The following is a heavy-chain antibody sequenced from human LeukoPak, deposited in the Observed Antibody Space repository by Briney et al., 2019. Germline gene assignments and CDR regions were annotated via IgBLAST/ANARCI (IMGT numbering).Heavy chain of an antibody. Sequence: SETLSLTCTVSGGSISSYYWSWIRQSPGKGLEWIAYISDRGSTKYNLSLKSRVTISVDTSKNQFSLKLSDVIAADTAVYYCARGFDGLAGWFDPWGQGTLVTVSS. D-gene: IGHD3-9*01. CDR3: ARGFDGLAGWFDP. CDR2: ISDRGST. V-gene: IGHV4-59*01. J-gene: IGHJ5*02. CDR1: GGSISSYY.